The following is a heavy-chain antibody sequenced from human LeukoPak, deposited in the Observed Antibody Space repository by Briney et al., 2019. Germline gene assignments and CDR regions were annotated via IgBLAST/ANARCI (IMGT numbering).Heavy chain of an antibody. CDR2: ISGSGGST. Sequence: PGGSLRLSCAASGFTFSSYGMSWVRQAPGKGLEWVSAISGSGGSTYYADSVKGRFTISRDNSKNTLYLQMNSLRAEDTAVYYCAKWYYGYSGYYYMDVWGKGTTVTISS. CDR3: AKWYYGYSGYYYMDV. J-gene: IGHJ6*03. V-gene: IGHV3-23*01. CDR1: GFTFSSYG. D-gene: IGHD1-26*01.